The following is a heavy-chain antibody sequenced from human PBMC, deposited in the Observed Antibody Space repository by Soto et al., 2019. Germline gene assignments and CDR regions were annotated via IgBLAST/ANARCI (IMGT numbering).Heavy chain of an antibody. D-gene: IGHD3-3*01. CDR3: ARNFRNGEPPFAY. Sequence: QVQLVQSGAEVKKPGSSVKVSCKASGGTFSSYIISWVRQAPGQGLEWMGGIIPIFGTANYAEDFQCRGTITADKAMSTVYMELSSLSSEDTAVYYCARNFRNGEPPFAYWGQGTLVTVSS. CDR1: GGTFSSYI. V-gene: IGHV1-69*06. CDR2: IIPIFGTA. J-gene: IGHJ4*02.